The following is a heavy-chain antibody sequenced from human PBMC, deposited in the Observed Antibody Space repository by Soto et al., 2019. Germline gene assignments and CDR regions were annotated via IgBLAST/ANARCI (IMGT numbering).Heavy chain of an antibody. CDR3: ARTRGGDSWDP. CDR1: GGSIGSGGYS. D-gene: IGHD2-21*02. V-gene: IGHV4-30-2*01. J-gene: IGHJ5*02. Sequence: TLSLTCAVSGGSIGSGGYSWSWIRQPPGKGLEWIGYIYHSGSTYYNPSLRSRVTISVDRSKNQFSLKLSSVTAADTAVYYCARTRGGDSWDPWGQGTLVTVSS. CDR2: IYHSGST.